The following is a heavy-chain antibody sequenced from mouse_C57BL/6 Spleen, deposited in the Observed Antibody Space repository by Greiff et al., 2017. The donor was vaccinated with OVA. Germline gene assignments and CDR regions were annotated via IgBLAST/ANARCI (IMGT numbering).Heavy chain of an antibody. Sequence: EVMLVESGGGLVQPGGSMKLSCVASGFTFSNYWMNWVRQSPEKGLEWVAQIRLKSDNYATHYAESVKGRFTISRDDSKSSVYLQMNNLRAEDTGIYYCTAAWYFDYWGQGTTLTVSS. CDR1: GFTFSNYW. CDR2: IRLKSDNYAT. V-gene: IGHV6-3*01. CDR3: TAAWYFDY. J-gene: IGHJ2*01.